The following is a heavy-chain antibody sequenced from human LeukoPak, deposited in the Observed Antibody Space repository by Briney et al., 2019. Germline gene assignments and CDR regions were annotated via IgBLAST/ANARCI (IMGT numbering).Heavy chain of an antibody. D-gene: IGHD6-13*01. CDR1: GFTFSSYG. V-gene: IGHV3-30*18. CDR2: ISYDGSNK. Sequence: GGSLRLSCAASGFTFSSYGMHWVRQAPGEGLEWVAVISYDGSNKYYADSAKGRFTISRDNSKNTLYLQMNSLRAEDTAVYYCAKSIAAAGIDYWGQGTLVTVSS. CDR3: AKSIAAAGIDY. J-gene: IGHJ4*02.